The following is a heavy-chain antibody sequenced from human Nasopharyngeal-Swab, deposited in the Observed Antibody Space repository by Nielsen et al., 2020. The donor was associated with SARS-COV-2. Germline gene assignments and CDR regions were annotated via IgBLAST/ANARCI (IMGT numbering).Heavy chain of an antibody. V-gene: IGHV4-30-2*01. CDR3: AREGNSGFDY. CDR1: GGSISSGGYS. Sequence: SETLSLTCAVSGGSISSGGYSWSWIRQPPGKGLEWIGYIYHSGSTYYNPSLKSRVTISVDRSKNQFSLKLSSVTAADTVVYYCAREGNSGFDYWGQGTLVTVSS. D-gene: IGHD1-26*01. J-gene: IGHJ4*02. CDR2: IYHSGST.